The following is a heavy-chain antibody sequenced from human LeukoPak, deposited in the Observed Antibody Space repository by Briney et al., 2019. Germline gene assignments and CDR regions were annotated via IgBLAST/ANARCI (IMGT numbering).Heavy chain of an antibody. CDR3: AIRCSGGSCYGALQY. CDR1: GDSSSSHY. J-gene: IGHJ4*02. D-gene: IGHD2-15*01. V-gene: IGHV4-59*11. CDR2: ISYSGST. Sequence: SETLSLTFTVSGDSSSSHYWSWIRQPPGKGLEWIGYISYSGSTNYNPSLKSRVTISVDTSKNQFSLKLSSVTAADTAVYYCAIRCSGGSCYGALQYWGQGTLVTVSS.